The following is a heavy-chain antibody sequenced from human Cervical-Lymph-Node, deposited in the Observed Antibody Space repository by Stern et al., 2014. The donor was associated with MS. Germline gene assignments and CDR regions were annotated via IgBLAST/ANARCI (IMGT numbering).Heavy chain of an antibody. CDR3: AADLNMITFVGIIATEV. V-gene: IGHV1-58*01. Sequence: QLMQSGPEVKEPGTSVSVSCKSSGFTFTSSAVQWVRQVRGQRLEWMGWVVVGSGSTTYAQKFQERVTITRDMSTATAYMELSSLTSEDTAVYFCAADLNMITFVGIIATEVWGQGTLVTVSS. CDR1: GFTFTSSA. J-gene: IGHJ4*02. D-gene: IGHD3-16*02. CDR2: VVVGSGST.